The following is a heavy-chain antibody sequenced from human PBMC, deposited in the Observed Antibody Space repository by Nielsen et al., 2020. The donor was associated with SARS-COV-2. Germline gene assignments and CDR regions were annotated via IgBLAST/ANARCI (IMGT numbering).Heavy chain of an antibody. CDR3: ARHFYDFWSGSPYYMDV. CDR1: DDSMSSSSYY. J-gene: IGHJ6*03. D-gene: IGHD3-3*01. Sequence: SETLSLTCTVSDDSMSSSSYYWGWIRQPPGKGLEWIGSIYYTGTTYYSPSLKSRVTISVDTSKNQFSLKLSSVTAADTAVYYCARHFYDFWSGSPYYMDVWGKGTTVTVSS. CDR2: IYYTGTT. V-gene: IGHV4-39*01.